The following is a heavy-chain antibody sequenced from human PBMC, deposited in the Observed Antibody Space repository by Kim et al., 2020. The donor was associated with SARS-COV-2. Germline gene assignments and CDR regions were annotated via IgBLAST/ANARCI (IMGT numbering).Heavy chain of an antibody. D-gene: IGHD1-26*01. V-gene: IGHV3-11*05. CDR2: ISSSSSYT. Sequence: GGSLRLSCAASGFTFSDYYMSWIRQAPGKGLEWVSYISSSSSYTNYADSVKGRFTISRDNAKNSLYLQMNSLRAEDTAVYYCARAFSGSYLTLDYWGQGTLVTVSS. J-gene: IGHJ4*02. CDR3: ARAFSGSYLTLDY. CDR1: GFTFSDYY.